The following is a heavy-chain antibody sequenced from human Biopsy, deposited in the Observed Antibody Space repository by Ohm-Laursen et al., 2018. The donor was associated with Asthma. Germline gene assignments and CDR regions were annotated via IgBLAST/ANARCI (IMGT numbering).Heavy chain of an antibody. D-gene: IGHD1-26*01. CDR3: PKDVFPGWEVRRGPDY. J-gene: IGHJ4*02. Sequence: SLSLSFSASGFTFRNYGMHWVRQTPGKGLDWVAVISFDGSNKNYTDSAKGRFTISRDNSKNTMYLEMNSLRAEDTAVYYCPKDVFPGWEVRRGPDYWGQGTLVTVSA. CDR1: GFTFRNYG. V-gene: IGHV3-30*18. CDR2: ISFDGSNK.